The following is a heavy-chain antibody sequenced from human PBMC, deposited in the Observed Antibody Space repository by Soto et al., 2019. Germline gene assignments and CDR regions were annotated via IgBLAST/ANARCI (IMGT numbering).Heavy chain of an antibody. CDR1: GFTFSSYG. J-gene: IGHJ4*02. CDR2: ISSSGSTI. CDR3: ADDEDGDSDFDS. Sequence: GSLRLSCAASGFTFSSYGMNWVRQAPGKGLEWVSYISSSGSTIYYAESVRGRFSISRDNAKNSLYLQMDSLRDEDTAVYFCADDEDGDSDFDSWGQGTVVTVSS. V-gene: IGHV3-48*02. D-gene: IGHD4-17*01.